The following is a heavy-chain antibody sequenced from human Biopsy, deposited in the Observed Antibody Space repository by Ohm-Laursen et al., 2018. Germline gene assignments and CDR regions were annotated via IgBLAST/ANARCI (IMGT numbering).Heavy chain of an antibody. D-gene: IGHD3-22*01. CDR1: GDSIFGGGYY. CDR3: ARAKTQDRSFPDWYFDL. V-gene: IGHV4-31*03. Sequence: SETLFLTCIVSGDSIFGGGYYWTWIRQHPEKGLEWLGYIFFSGDTHYNPSLRSRVDISSDMSKNEFYLRLYSVTAADTAVYYCARAKTQDRSFPDWYFDLWGRGTLVTVSS. J-gene: IGHJ2*01. CDR2: IFFSGDT.